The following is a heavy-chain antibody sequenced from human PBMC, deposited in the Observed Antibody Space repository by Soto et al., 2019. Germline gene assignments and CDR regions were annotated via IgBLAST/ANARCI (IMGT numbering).Heavy chain of an antibody. D-gene: IGHD6-13*01. J-gene: IGHJ5*02. CDR2: TYYSGST. CDR1: GDSITSNSYF. Sequence: SETLSRTCTVSGDSITSNSYFWAWIRQPPGKGLEWIGSTYYSGSTYYNPSLKSRVTISVDTSKNQFSLKLSSVTAADTAVYYCARHQSHSSSYVDPWGQGTLVTV. CDR3: ARHQSHSSSYVDP. V-gene: IGHV4-39*01.